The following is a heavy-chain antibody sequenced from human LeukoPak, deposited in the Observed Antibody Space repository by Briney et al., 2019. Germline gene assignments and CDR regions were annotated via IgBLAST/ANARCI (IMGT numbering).Heavy chain of an antibody. CDR1: GFTDSSNY. Sequence: GGSLRLSCAASGFTDSSNYMSWVRQAPGKGLEWVSVIYSGGSTYYADSVKGRFTISRDNSKNTLYLQMNSLRAEDTAVYYCARGYSYGSQWTDAFDIWGQGTMVTVSS. CDR2: IYSGGST. V-gene: IGHV3-53*01. J-gene: IGHJ3*02. D-gene: IGHD5-18*01. CDR3: ARGYSYGSQWTDAFDI.